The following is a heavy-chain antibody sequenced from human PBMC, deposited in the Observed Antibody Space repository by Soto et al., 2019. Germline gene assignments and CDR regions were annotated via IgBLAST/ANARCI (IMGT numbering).Heavy chain of an antibody. CDR1: GYSFTSYW. D-gene: IGHD2-2*02. Sequence: PGESLKISCKGSGYSFTSYWISWVRQAPGPRLEWMGWINAGNGKTKYSKKFQGRVAITRDTSATTVYMELSSLRSEDTAVYYCARAGDDCSTTNCYMIDYWGQGTLVTAPQ. CDR2: INAGNGKT. J-gene: IGHJ4*02. V-gene: IGHV1-3*01. CDR3: ARAGDDCSTTNCYMIDY.